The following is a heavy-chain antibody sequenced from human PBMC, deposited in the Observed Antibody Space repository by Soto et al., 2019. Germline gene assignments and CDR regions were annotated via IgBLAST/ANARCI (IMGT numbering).Heavy chain of an antibody. V-gene: IGHV1-18*01. D-gene: IGHD3-16*01. CDR2: ISAYNDNT. Sequence: QVQLVQSGAEVKKPGASVKVSCKASGYTFSSYGISWVRQAPGQGLEWMGWISAYNDNTNYAQKLQGRVTMTTDTSTSTAYMELRSLRSDDTVVYYCARDLSRISLPDAFDFWGQGTMVTVSS. CDR1: GYTFSSYG. CDR3: ARDLSRISLPDAFDF. J-gene: IGHJ3*01.